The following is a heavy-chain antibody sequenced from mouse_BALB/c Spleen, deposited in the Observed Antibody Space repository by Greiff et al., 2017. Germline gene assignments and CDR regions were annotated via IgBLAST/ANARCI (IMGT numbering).Heavy chain of an antibody. Sequence: EVMLVESGGGLVKPGGSLKLSCAASGFTFSSYAMSWVRQTPEKRLEWVASISSGGSTYYPDRVKGRFTISRDNARNILYLQMSSLRSEDTAMYYCGRGEGDDGMYFDYGGQGTTLTVSA. J-gene: IGHJ2*01. CDR3: GRGEGDDGMYFDY. V-gene: IGHV5-6-5*01. CDR2: ISSGGST. D-gene: IGHD2-3*01. CDR1: GFTFSSYA.